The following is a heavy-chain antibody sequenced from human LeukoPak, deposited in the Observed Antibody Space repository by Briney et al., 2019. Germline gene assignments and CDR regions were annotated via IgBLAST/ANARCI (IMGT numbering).Heavy chain of an antibody. J-gene: IGHJ4*02. CDR3: ARDGSSVWFDY. V-gene: IGHV1-24*01. D-gene: IGHD3-10*01. CDR2: FDPEDGET. Sequence: ASVKVSCKVSGYTLTELSMHWVRQAPGKGLEWMGGFDPEDGETIYAQKFQGRVTLTTDTSTSTAYMELRSLRSDDTAVYYCARDGSSVWFDYWGQGTLVTVSS. CDR1: GYTLTELS.